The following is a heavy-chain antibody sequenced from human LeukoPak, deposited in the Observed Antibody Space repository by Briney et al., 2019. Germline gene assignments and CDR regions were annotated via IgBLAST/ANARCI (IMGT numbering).Heavy chain of an antibody. CDR2: INPNSGGT. J-gene: IGHJ5*02. D-gene: IGHD3-10*02. CDR3: ARGRKPFSGTAIYSGNWFDP. CDR1: GYTFTGYY. V-gene: IGHV1-2*06. Sequence: ASVKVSCKASGYTFTGYYMHWVRQAPGQGLEWMGRINPNSGGTNYARKFQGRVTMTRDTSISTAYMELSRLRSDDTAVYYCARGRKPFSGTAIYSGNWFDPWGQGTLVTVSS.